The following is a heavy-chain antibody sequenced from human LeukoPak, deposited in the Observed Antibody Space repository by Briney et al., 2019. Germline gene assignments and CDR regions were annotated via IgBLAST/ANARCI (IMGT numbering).Heavy chain of an antibody. CDR2: IYSGGST. CDR3: VRVSGAAAAYFDY. V-gene: IGHV3-53*01. CDR1: GFTVSSNY. D-gene: IGHD6-13*01. J-gene: IGHJ4*02. Sequence: GGSLRLSCTASGFTVSSNYMSWVRQAPGKGLEWVSVIYSGGSTYYADSVKGRFTISRDNSKNTLYLQMNSLRAEDTAVYYCVRVSGAAAAYFDYWGQGTLVTVSS.